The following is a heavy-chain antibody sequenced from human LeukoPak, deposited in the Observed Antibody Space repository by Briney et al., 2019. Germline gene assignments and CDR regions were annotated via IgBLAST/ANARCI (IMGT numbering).Heavy chain of an antibody. V-gene: IGHV3-74*01. CDR1: GFTLSRYW. J-gene: IGHJ4*02. CDR3: AKVGYCSGGSCSLYFDY. CDR2: INNDGSDT. Sequence: GGSLRLSCAASGFTLSRYWMHWVRQAPGKGLVWVSRINNDGSDTSYADSVEGRFTISRDNSKNTLYLQMNSLRAEDTAVYYCAKVGYCSGGSCSLYFDYWGQGTLVTVSS. D-gene: IGHD2-15*01.